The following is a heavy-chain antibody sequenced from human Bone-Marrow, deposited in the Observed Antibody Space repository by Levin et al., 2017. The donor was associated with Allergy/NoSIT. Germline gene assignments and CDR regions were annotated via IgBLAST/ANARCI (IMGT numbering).Heavy chain of an antibody. CDR2: ISGSGGST. V-gene: IGHV3-23*01. D-gene: IGHD4-11*01. CDR3: AKTINTLVGDTVPELYFDY. J-gene: IGHJ4*02. CDR1: GFTFSSYA. Sequence: GGSLRLSCAASGFTFSSYAMSWVRQAPGKGLEWVSAISGSGGSTYYADSVKGRFTISRDNSKNTLYLQMNSLRAEDTAVYYCAKTINTLVGDTVPELYFDYWGQGTLVTVSS.